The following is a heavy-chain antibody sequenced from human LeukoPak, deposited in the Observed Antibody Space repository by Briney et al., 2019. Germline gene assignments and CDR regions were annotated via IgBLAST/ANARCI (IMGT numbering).Heavy chain of an antibody. CDR2: INWNGDTT. J-gene: IGHJ4*02. D-gene: IGHD3-22*01. CDR1: GFNFDDYA. Sequence: GGSLRLSCAASGFNFDDYAMSWVRQAPGKGLEWVSGINWNGDTTTYADSVKGRFTISRDNSKNTLYLQMNSLRAEDTAVYYCAKSDDSSGYYSALDYWGQGTLVTVSS. V-gene: IGHV3-20*04. CDR3: AKSDDSSGYYSALDY.